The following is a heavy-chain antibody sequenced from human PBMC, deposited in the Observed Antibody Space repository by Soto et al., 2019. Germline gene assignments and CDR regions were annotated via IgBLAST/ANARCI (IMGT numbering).Heavy chain of an antibody. J-gene: IGHJ4*02. CDR3: AKDPSYGDYEDYFDY. V-gene: IGHV3-30*18. Sequence: QVQLVESGGGVVQPGRSLRLSCAASGFTFSSYGMHWVRQAPGKGLEWVAVISYDGSNKYYADSVKGRFTISRDNSKNTLYLQMNSLRAEDTAVYCCAKDPSYGDYEDYFDYWGQGTLVTVSS. D-gene: IGHD4-17*01. CDR2: ISYDGSNK. CDR1: GFTFSSYG.